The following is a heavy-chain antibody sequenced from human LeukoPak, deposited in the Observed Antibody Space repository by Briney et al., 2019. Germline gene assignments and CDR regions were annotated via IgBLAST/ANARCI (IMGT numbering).Heavy chain of an antibody. CDR3: AREEYCSSTSCYTWVNWFDP. CDR2: ISSSSSTI. CDR1: GFTFSSYS. D-gene: IGHD2-2*01. J-gene: IGHJ5*02. V-gene: IGHV3-48*01. Sequence: GGSLRLSCAASGFTFSSYSMNWVRQAPGKGLEWVSYISSSSSTIYYADSVKGRFTISRDNAKNSLYLQMNSLRAEDTAVYYCAREEYCSSTSCYTWVNWFDPWGQGTLVTVSS.